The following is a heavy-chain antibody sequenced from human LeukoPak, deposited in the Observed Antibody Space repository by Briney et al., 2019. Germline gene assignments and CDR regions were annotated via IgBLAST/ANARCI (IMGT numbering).Heavy chain of an antibody. CDR1: GFAHSTSGVG. CDR3: AHASTTVTGFDY. Sequence: SGPTLVKPTQTLTLTCTFSGFAHSTSGVGVGWIRQPPGKALEWLALIYWDDDKRYSPSLKSRLTITKDTSKNQVVLTMTNMDPVDTATYYCAHASTTVTGFDYWGQGTLVTVSS. V-gene: IGHV2-5*02. CDR2: IYWDDDK. J-gene: IGHJ4*02. D-gene: IGHD4-17*01.